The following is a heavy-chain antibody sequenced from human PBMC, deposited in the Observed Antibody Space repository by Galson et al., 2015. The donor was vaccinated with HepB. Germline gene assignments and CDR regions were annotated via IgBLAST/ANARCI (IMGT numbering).Heavy chain of an antibody. V-gene: IGHV3-7*01. D-gene: IGHD3-3*01. CDR3: VGEGVESFGGFDM. CDR2: INQDGSQK. CDR1: GFSFNTYR. J-gene: IGHJ3*02. Sequence: SLRLSCAASGFSFNTYRMNWVRQAPGKGLEWVANINQDGSQKFYVDSVKGRFTISRDNAKNSLSLEMNSLRADDTAVYFCVGEGVESFGGFDMWGQGTVVTVSS.